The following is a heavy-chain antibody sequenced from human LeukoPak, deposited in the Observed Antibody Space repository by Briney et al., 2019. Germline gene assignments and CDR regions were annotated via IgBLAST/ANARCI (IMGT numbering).Heavy chain of an antibody. CDR1: GFTFSSYA. Sequence: PGGSLRLSCAASGFTFSSYAMSWVRQAPGKGLEWVSAISGSGGSTYYADSVKGRFTISRDNSKNTLYLQMNSLRAEDTAVYYCAKAKSTPGGNPPPDFDYWGQGTLVTVSS. V-gene: IGHV3-23*01. D-gene: IGHD4-23*01. CDR2: ISGSGGST. J-gene: IGHJ4*02. CDR3: AKAKSTPGGNPPPDFDY.